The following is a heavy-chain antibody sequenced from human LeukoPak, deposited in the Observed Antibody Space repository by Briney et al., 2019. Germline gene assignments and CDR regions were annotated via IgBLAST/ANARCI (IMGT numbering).Heavy chain of an antibody. J-gene: IGHJ3*02. CDR3: ARGGTIFGGVIGASDI. Sequence: GGSLSLPRAASGFTFSSYWMSWVRQAPGKGLEWVSVIYSGGSTYYADSVKGRFTISRDNSKNTLYLQMNSLRAEDTAVYYCARGGTIFGGVIGASDIWRRARMVTVSS. CDR1: GFTFSSYW. CDR2: IYSGGST. V-gene: IGHV3-66*01. D-gene: IGHD3-3*01.